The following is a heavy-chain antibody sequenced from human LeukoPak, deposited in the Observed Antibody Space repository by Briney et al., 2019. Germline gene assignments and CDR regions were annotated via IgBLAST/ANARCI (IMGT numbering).Heavy chain of an antibody. D-gene: IGHD3-9*01. CDR2: IYYSGTT. CDR3: ARHDTYYDILTGYYRPFDY. CDR1: GGSISGYY. Sequence: SETLSLTCSVSGGSISGYYWSWIRQPPGKGLEWIGYIYYSGTTIYNPSLKSRLTISLDTSKNQFSLNLSSVTAADTAVYYCARHDTYYDILTGYYRPFDYWGQGTLVTVSS. J-gene: IGHJ4*02. V-gene: IGHV4-59*08.